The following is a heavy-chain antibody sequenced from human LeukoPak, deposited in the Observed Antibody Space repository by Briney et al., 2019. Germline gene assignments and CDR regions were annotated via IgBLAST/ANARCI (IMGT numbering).Heavy chain of an antibody. Sequence: GSVKVSCKASGYTFASYGISWVRQAPGQGLEWMGWISAYNGNTNYAQKLQGRVTMTTDTSTSTAYMELRSPRSDDTAVYYCARDLPPGFSWFDPWGQGTLVTVSS. J-gene: IGHJ5*02. CDR3: ARDLPPGFSWFDP. V-gene: IGHV1-18*01. CDR1: GYTFASYG. CDR2: ISAYNGNT.